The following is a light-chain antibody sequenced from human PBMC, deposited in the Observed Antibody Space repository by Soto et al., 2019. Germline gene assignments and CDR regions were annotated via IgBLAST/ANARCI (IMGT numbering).Light chain of an antibody. Sequence: DIQMTQSPSSLSASVGDRVTITCRASQSISTFLNWYQQKPGKAPKLLIYSASTLQSGVPSRFTGSGSGTDFTLTISSLQAEDFATYCCQQTYNSPPWTFGQGTKVEIK. J-gene: IGKJ1*01. CDR1: QSISTF. CDR3: QQTYNSPPWT. CDR2: SAS. V-gene: IGKV1-39*01.